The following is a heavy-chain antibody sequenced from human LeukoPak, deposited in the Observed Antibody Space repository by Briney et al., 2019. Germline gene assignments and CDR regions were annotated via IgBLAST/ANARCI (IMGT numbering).Heavy chain of an antibody. CDR1: GYTFTGYY. J-gene: IGHJ4*02. CDR3: ARDVYGSGWYFDY. D-gene: IGHD6-19*01. Sequence: ASVKVSCKASGYTFTGYYMHWVRQAPGQGLEWMGWINPNSGGTNYAQKFQGRVTMTRDTSISTAYMELSRLRSDDTAVYYCARDVYGSGWYFDYWGQGTLVTVSS. CDR2: INPNSGGT. V-gene: IGHV1-2*02.